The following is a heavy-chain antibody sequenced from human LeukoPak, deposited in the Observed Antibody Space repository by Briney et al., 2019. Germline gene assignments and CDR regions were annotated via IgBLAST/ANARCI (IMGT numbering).Heavy chain of an antibody. J-gene: IGHJ6*03. CDR2: ISSSSSYI. D-gene: IGHD4-11*01. Sequence: GGSLRLSCAASGFTFSSYSMNWVRQAPGKGLEWVSSISSSSSYIYYADSVKGRFTISRDNAKNSLYLQMNSLRAEDTAVYYCARVMTTYYYYYYMDVWGKGTTVTVSS. CDR3: ARVMTTYYYYYYMDV. V-gene: IGHV3-21*01. CDR1: GFTFSSYS.